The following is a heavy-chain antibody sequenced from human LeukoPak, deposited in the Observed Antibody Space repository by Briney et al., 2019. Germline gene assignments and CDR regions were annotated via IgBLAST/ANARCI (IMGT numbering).Heavy chain of an antibody. D-gene: IGHD3-16*01. CDR3: SRLGVYYSDS. CDR2: AHHTGNT. Sequence: SETLSLTCSVFDGSMSRSNYFWGWIRQPPGKGLEWIGRAHHTGNTYYNPSLDSRVTIPLDTSKNQFSLKLSSVTAADTAVYYCSRLGVYYSDSWGQGSLVTVSS. J-gene: IGHJ4*02. V-gene: IGHV4-39*01. CDR1: DGSMSRSNYF.